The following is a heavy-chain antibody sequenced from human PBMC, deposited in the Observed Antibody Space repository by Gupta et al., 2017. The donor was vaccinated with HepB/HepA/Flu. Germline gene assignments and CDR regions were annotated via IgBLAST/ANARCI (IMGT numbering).Heavy chain of an antibody. V-gene: IGHV3-23*01. Sequence: DSVKGRLIISRDNSKNTLYLQMNSLRVEDTAIYYCAKSLRFLESFGIWGRGTMVTVSA. D-gene: IGHD3-3*01. CDR3: AKSLRFLESFGI. J-gene: IGHJ3*02.